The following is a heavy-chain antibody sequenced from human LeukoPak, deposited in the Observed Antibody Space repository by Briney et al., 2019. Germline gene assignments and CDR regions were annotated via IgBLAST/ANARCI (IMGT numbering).Heavy chain of an antibody. CDR2: IRYDGSNK. V-gene: IGHV3-30*02. CDR1: GFTFSSYG. D-gene: IGHD2-15*01. Sequence: GGSLRLSCAASGFTFSSYGMHWVRQAPGKGLEWVAFIRYDGSNKYYADSVKGRFTISRDNSKNTLYLQMNSLRAEDTAVYYCAKVDGIIVVVVAAAIDAFDIWGQGTMVTVSS. J-gene: IGHJ3*02. CDR3: AKVDGIIVVVVAAAIDAFDI.